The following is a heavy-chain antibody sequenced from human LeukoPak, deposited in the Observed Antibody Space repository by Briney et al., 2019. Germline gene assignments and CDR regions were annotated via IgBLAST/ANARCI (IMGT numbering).Heavy chain of an antibody. J-gene: IGHJ5*02. D-gene: IGHD3-22*01. CDR1: GGSISSSRYY. V-gene: IGHV4-39*07. CDR2: IYYSGST. Sequence: SETLSLTCTLSGGSISSSRYYWGWIRQPRGRGREWIGSIYYSGSTYYNPSLKSRVTISVDTSKNQFSLKLSAVTAADTAVYYCASPLYYDSSGPSFDPWGQGTLVTVSS. CDR3: ASPLYYDSSGPSFDP.